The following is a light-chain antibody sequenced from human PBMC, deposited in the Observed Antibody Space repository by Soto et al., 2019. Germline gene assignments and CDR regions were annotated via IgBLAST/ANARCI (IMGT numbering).Light chain of an antibody. Sequence: DIQMTQSPSSLSASVGERVTITCRASQSISSYLNWYQQKPGKAPKLLIYAASSLQSGVPSRFSGSGSGTDFTLTISSLQPEDFATYYCQQSYSTLTFGGGTKVEIK. V-gene: IGKV1-39*01. CDR3: QQSYSTLT. CDR1: QSISSY. CDR2: AAS. J-gene: IGKJ4*01.